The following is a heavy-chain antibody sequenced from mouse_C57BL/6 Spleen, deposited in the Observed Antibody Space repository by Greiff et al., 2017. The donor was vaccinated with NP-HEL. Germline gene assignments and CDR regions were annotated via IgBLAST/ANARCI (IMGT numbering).Heavy chain of an antibody. D-gene: IGHD2-4*01. Sequence: QVQLKESGAELVKPGASVKISCKASGYAFSSYWMNWVKQRPGKGLEWIGQIYPGDGDTNYNGKFKGKATLTADKSSSTAYMQLSSLTSEDSAVYFCARHDYSWFAYWGQGTLVTVSA. V-gene: IGHV1-80*01. CDR2: IYPGDGDT. CDR1: GYAFSSYW. CDR3: ARHDYSWFAY. J-gene: IGHJ3*01.